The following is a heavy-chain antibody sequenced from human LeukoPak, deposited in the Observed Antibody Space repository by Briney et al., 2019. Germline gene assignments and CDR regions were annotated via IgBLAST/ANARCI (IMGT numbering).Heavy chain of an antibody. CDR1: GFTFSGSA. J-gene: IGHJ3*02. Sequence: GGSLRLSCAASGFTFSGSAMHWVRQASGKGLEWVGRIRSKANSYATAYAAWVKGRFTISRDDSKNTAYLQMNSLKTEDTAVYYCTRHRIVLFDIWGQGTMVTVSS. CDR3: TRHRIVLFDI. V-gene: IGHV3-73*01. D-gene: IGHD1-26*01. CDR2: IRSKANSYAT.